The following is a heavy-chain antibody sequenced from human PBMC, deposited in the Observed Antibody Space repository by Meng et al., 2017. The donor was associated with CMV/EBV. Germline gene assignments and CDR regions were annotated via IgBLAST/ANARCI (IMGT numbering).Heavy chain of an antibody. CDR1: GYTFTGHY. J-gene: IGHJ3*02. CDR3: AREWRRRRYDGNYNVPDGFDI. D-gene: IGHD1-26*01. V-gene: IGHV1-2*02. Sequence: ASVKVSCKASGYTFTGHYLHWVRQAPGQGLEWMGWINPNSGGTYYAQKFQGRAIMTRDTSTRTAYMDLSRLRSDGTALYYCAREWRRRRYDGNYNVPDGFDIWGQGTMVTVSS. CDR2: INPNSGGT.